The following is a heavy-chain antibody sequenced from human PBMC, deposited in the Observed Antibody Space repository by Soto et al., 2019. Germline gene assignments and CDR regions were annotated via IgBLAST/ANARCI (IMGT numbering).Heavy chain of an antibody. J-gene: IGHJ4*02. CDR3: ARLIVVVPAAMGGFDY. CDR2: IYYSGST. D-gene: IGHD2-2*01. V-gene: IGHV4-61*01. Sequence: PSETLSLTCTVSGGSVSSGSYYWSWIRQPPGKGLEWIGYIYYSGSTNYNPSLKSRVTISVDTSKNQFSLKLSSVTAADTAVYYCARLIVVVPAAMGGFDYWGQGTLVTV. CDR1: GGSVSSGSYY.